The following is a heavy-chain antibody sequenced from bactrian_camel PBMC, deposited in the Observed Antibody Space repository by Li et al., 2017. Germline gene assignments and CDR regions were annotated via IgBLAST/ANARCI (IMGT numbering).Heavy chain of an antibody. CDR2: IRTNDGST. Sequence: HVQLVESGGGLVQPGGSLRLSCVGSGYTYSVKCMGWFRQAAGKEREGIANIRTNDGSTRYADSVSGRFTISRDNAKNTLYLQLNSLKTEDTAMYYCAQGFSIEYGYCSASCSGLYWGQGTQVTVS. D-gene: IGHD3*01. CDR3: AQGFSIEYGYCSASCSGLY. V-gene: IGHV3S54*01. CDR1: GYTYSVKC. J-gene: IGHJ4*01.